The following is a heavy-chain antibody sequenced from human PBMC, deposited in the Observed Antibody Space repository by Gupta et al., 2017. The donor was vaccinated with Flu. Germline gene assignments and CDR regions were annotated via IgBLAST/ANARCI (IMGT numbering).Heavy chain of an antibody. Sequence: EWIGGIIPFFGTTNYAQKILSRVTISADESATTGYMELSSLRSEDTAVYYCARAILASRPVGSNNNYYYQLDVWGQGTTVTVSS. CDR2: IIPFFGTT. D-gene: IGHD6-6*01. V-gene: IGHV1-69*01. J-gene: IGHJ6*03. CDR3: ARAILASRPVGSNNNYYYQLDV.